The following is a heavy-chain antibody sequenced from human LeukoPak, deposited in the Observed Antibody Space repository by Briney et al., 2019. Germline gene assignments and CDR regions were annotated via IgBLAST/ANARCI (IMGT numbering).Heavy chain of an antibody. D-gene: IGHD1-1*01. V-gene: IGHV4-39*01. CDR1: GGSISSSSYY. J-gene: IGHJ5*02. CDR2: IYYSGST. Sequence: SETLSLTCTVSGGSISSSSYYWGWIRQPPGKGLEWIGRIYYSGSTYYNPSLKSLVTISVDTSKHQFSLKLSYVTAAGTAVYYCARWGSYRRYNWNERFNWFDPWGQGTLVTVSS. CDR3: ARWGSYRRYNWNERFNWFDP.